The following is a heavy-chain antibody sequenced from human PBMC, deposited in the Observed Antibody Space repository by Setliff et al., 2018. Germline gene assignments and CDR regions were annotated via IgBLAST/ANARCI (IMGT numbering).Heavy chain of an antibody. V-gene: IGHV4-38-2*02. CDR2: INHSGST. Sequence: SETLSLTCAVSGYSMSSGYYWGWIRQPPGKGLEWIGSINHSGSTYYNPSLKSRVSISVDTSNNQFSLKLNSVTAADTAVYYCAREPWYYNFWSGYTRDYFDYWGQGTLVTVSS. CDR3: AREPWYYNFWSGYTRDYFDY. CDR1: GYSMSSGYY. J-gene: IGHJ4*02. D-gene: IGHD3-3*01.